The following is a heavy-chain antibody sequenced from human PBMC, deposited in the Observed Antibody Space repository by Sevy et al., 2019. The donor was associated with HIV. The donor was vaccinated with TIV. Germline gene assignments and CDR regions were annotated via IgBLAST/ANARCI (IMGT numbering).Heavy chain of an antibody. CDR3: ERILRYLDLGRTRIYY. V-gene: IGHV3-48*03. CDR2: ISSSGSAI. Sequence: GGSQRLSCAASGFAFSSFEMNRVREAPGKGLEWHSYISSSGSAIYYADSVKGRFTISRDNAKNSLYQQMNSLRAEDTAIYYCERILRYLDLGRTRIYYWGQGTLVTVSS. D-gene: IGHD3-9*01. CDR1: GFAFSSFE. J-gene: IGHJ4*02.